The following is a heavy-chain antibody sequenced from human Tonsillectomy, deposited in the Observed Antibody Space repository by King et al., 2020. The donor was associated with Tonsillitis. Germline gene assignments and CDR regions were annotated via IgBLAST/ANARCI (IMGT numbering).Heavy chain of an antibody. D-gene: IGHD2-2*01. CDR2: ISAYNGNT. CDR1: GYTFTSYG. CDR3: ARGYCSSTSCLGAAFDI. Sequence: QLVQSGAEVKKPGASVKVSCKASGYTFTSYGISWVRQAPGQGLEWMGWISAYNGNTNYAQKLQGRVTMTTDTSTGTAYMELRSLRSDDTAVYYCARGYCSSTSCLGAAFDIWGQGTMVTVSS. V-gene: IGHV1-18*01. J-gene: IGHJ3*02.